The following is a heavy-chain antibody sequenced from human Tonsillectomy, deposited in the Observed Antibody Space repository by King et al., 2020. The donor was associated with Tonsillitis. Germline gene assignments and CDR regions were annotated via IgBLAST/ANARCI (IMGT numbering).Heavy chain of an antibody. D-gene: IGHD3-10*01. CDR1: GYAFTNYY. CDR3: ARDGAGSGSYFGSGWFDP. J-gene: IGHJ5*02. CDR2: INPSGGTT. V-gene: IGHV1-46*01. Sequence: QLVQSGAEVKKPGASVKVSCKASGYAFTNYYMHWVRQAPGQGLEWMGVINPSGGTTSYAPKFQGRVTMTRDTSTSTVYMELSSLRSADTAVYYCARDGAGSGSYFGSGWFDPGGQGTLVIVSS.